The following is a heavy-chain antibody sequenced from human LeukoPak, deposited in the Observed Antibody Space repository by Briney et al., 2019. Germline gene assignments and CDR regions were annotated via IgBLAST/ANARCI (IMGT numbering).Heavy chain of an antibody. CDR1: GFTFSSYS. CDR2: ISGSSSYI. D-gene: IGHD3-22*01. CDR3: ARSYYYDSSGYLSRY. V-gene: IGHV3-21*01. J-gene: IGHJ4*02. Sequence: PGGSLRLSCAASGFTFSSYSMNWVRQAPGKGLEWVSSISGSSSYIYYADSVKGRFTISRDNAKNSLYLQMNSLRAEDTAVYYCARSYYYDSSGYLSRYWGQGTLVTVSS.